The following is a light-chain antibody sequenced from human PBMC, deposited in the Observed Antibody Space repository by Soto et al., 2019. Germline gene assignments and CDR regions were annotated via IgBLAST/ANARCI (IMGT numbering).Light chain of an antibody. Sequence: QSVLTQPASVSGSPGQSITISCTGTSSDVGGYKYVSWYQHHPGKAPKLIIFEVTNRPSGVSNRFSGSKSGNTASLTISGLQAEDEADYYCSSYISSSTLVFGTGTKVTVL. J-gene: IGLJ1*01. CDR1: SSDVGGYKY. CDR3: SSYISSSTLV. CDR2: EVT. V-gene: IGLV2-14*01.